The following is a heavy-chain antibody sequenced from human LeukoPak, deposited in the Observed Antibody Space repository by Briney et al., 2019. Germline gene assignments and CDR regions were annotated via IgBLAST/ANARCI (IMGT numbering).Heavy chain of an antibody. Sequence: PGGSLRLSCAASGFTFSAYLMSWVRQAPGKGLEWVANIKQDGSEKYYVDSVKGRFTISRDNSKNTLYLQMNSLRAEDTAVYYCARDDSSGYYWSFDYWGQGTLVTVSS. CDR2: IKQDGSEK. D-gene: IGHD3-22*01. CDR3: ARDDSSGYYWSFDY. J-gene: IGHJ4*02. V-gene: IGHV3-7*01. CDR1: GFTFSAYL.